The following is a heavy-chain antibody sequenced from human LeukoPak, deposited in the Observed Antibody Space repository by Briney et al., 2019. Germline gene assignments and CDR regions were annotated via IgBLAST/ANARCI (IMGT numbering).Heavy chain of an antibody. Sequence: GGSLRHSCAASGFTFSSYAMHWVRQAPGKGLEWVAVISYDGSNKYYADSVKGRFTISRDNSKNTLYLQMNSLRAEDTAVYYCAKDLNRYYDFWSGPKSYYYGMDVWGQGTTVTVSS. V-gene: IGHV3-30*04. J-gene: IGHJ6*02. CDR2: ISYDGSNK. CDR3: AKDLNRYYDFWSGPKSYYYGMDV. CDR1: GFTFSSYA. D-gene: IGHD3-3*01.